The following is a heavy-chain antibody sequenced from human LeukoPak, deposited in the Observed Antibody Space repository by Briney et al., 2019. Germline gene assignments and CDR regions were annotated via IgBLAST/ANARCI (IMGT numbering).Heavy chain of an antibody. J-gene: IGHJ5*02. CDR2: IKQDGSEK. D-gene: IGHD6-6*01. CDR3: ARDIGLRKAAPPGWFDP. Sequence: GGSLRLSCAASGFTFSSYWMSWVRQAPGKGLEWVASIKQDGSEKYCVDSVKGRFTISRDNANNPLYLQTNSLRADDTAVYYCARDIGLRKAAPPGWFDPWGQGALVTVSS. V-gene: IGHV3-7*01. CDR1: GFTFSSYW.